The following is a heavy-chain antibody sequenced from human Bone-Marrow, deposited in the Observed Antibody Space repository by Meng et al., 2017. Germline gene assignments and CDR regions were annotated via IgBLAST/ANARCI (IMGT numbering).Heavy chain of an antibody. Sequence: QVQIQQWGAGLLKPSETLSRTCAVYGGSFSGYYWSWIRQPPGKGLEWIGEINHSGSTNYNPSLKSRVTISVDTSKNQFSLKLSSVTAADTAVYYCARGARVAGTDYWGQGTLVTVSS. CDR3: ARGARVAGTDY. CDR2: INHSGST. V-gene: IGHV4-34*01. D-gene: IGHD6-19*01. J-gene: IGHJ4*02. CDR1: GGSFSGYY.